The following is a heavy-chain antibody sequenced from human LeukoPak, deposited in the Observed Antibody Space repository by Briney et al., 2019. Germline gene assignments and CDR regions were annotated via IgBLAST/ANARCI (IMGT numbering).Heavy chain of an antibody. CDR1: GPSISSYY. V-gene: IGHV4-59*12. J-gene: IGHJ3*02. D-gene: IGHD1-1*01. CDR3: ARFSNFVSDI. Sequence: PSETLSLTCAVSGPSISSYYWIWIRQPPGKGLECIGSIYYTGNTNYNPSLKSRVTMSVDTSKNQFSLKVTSVTAADTAVYYCARFSNFVSDIWGQGTMVTVSS. CDR2: IYYTGNT.